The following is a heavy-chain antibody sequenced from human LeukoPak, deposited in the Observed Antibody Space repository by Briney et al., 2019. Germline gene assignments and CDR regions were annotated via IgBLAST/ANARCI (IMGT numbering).Heavy chain of an antibody. J-gene: IGHJ4*02. CDR2: INPSGGST. Sequence: ASVKVSCKASGYTFTDYYMHWVRQAPGQGLEWMGIINPSGGSTTYAQKFQGRVTMTRDTSTSTVGMELSSLRFEDTAVYYCARRNHGGTQPLLDYWGQGTLVTVSS. CDR3: ARRNHGGTQPLLDY. D-gene: IGHD4-23*01. V-gene: IGHV1-46*01. CDR1: GYTFTDYY.